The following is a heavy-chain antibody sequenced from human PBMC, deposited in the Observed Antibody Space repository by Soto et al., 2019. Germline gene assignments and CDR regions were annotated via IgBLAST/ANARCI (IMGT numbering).Heavy chain of an antibody. Sequence: RASVKVSCKASGYIFTSYGISWVRQAPGRGLEWIGWISAYNGDTNYPQNFQGRVTLTTDRSTNTAYMELGSLRSDETAVYYRARRTRYNDRGYYHYYMGVWGQGTTVTVSS. CDR2: ISAYNGDT. D-gene: IGHD2-15*01. CDR1: GYIFTSYG. J-gene: IGHJ6*02. V-gene: IGHV1-18*01. CDR3: ARRTRYNDRGYYHYYMGV.